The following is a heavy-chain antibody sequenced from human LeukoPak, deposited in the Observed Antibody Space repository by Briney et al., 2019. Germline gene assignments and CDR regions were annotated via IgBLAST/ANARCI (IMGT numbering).Heavy chain of an antibody. CDR1: GFTFSSYG. CDR3: AREAVTGTNDAFDI. J-gene: IGHJ3*02. Sequence: GGSLRLSCAASGFTFSSYGINWVRQAPGKGLEWVSCISSSSSHIYYADSVKGRFTISRDNAKNSLYLQMNSLRAEDTAIYYCAREAVTGTNDAFDIWGQGTMVTVSS. D-gene: IGHD6-19*01. V-gene: IGHV3-21*01. CDR2: ISSSSSHI.